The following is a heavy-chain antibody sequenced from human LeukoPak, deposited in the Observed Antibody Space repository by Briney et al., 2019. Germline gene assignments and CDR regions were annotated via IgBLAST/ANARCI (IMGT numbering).Heavy chain of an antibody. CDR1: GFTFRSYW. CDR3: ARTTYCSSTSCFGHSYYMDV. CDR2: INSDGSST. Sequence: GGSLRLSCAASGFTFRSYWMRWVRQAPGKGLVWVSRINSDGSSTSYADSVRGRFTISRDNAKNTLFLQMNSLRAEDTAVYYCARTTYCSSTSCFGHSYYMDVWGKGTTVAVSS. V-gene: IGHV3-74*01. J-gene: IGHJ6*03. D-gene: IGHD2-2*01.